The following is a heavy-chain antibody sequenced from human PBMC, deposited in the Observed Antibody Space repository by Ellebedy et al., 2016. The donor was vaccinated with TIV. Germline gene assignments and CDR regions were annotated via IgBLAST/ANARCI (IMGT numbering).Heavy chain of an antibody. CDR1: GFTFSDHY. J-gene: IGHJ4*02. Sequence: PGGSLRLSCAASGFTFSDHYMNWVRQAPGKGLEWVGFIRSKTYGGTTEYAASVKGRFAISRDDARNSLYLQMNSLRAEDTAVYYCARGWSTPDYWGQGTLVTVSS. D-gene: IGHD2-15*01. V-gene: IGHV3-71*01. CDR2: IRSKTYGGTT. CDR3: ARGWSTPDY.